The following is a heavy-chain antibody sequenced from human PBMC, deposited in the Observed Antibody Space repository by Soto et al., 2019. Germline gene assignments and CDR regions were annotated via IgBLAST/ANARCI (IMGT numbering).Heavy chain of an antibody. V-gene: IGHV3-30*18. Sequence: GGSLRLSCAASGFTFSAYGMHWVRQGPGKGLEWVADVSYDGSNKNYADSVKGRFTISRDNSKNTLYLQMNSLRAEDTAVYYCAKVNARSSHLTRPFDYWGQGTLVTVSS. J-gene: IGHJ4*02. D-gene: IGHD6-6*01. CDR3: AKVNARSSHLTRPFDY. CDR2: VSYDGSNK. CDR1: GFTFSAYG.